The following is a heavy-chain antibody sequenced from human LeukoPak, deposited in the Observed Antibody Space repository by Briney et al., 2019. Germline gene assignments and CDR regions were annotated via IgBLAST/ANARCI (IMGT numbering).Heavy chain of an antibody. Sequence: GGSLRLSCVASGFSLSSFWMNWVRQAPGKGLEWVASIKKDGSEKHYVDSVKARFTISRDNAKNSLYLEMNSLRAEDTAVYYCARDRGLRYFDSFDYWGQGALVTVSS. V-gene: IGHV3-7*03. CDR2: IKKDGSEK. J-gene: IGHJ4*02. CDR3: ARDRGLRYFDSFDY. CDR1: GFSLSSFW. D-gene: IGHD3-9*01.